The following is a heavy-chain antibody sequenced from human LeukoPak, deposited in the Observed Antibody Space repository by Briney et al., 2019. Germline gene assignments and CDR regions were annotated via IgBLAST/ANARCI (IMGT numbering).Heavy chain of an antibody. CDR1: GFTFSSYT. CDR3: VIVRGYFDSSGSDY. D-gene: IGHD3-9*01. J-gene: IGHJ4*02. Sequence: PGGSLRLSCSASGFTFSSYTIHWVRQAPGKGLEFVSAITNNGGNTYYADSVKGRFTISRDNSKNTVYLRMSSLRAEDTAVYYCVIVRGYFDSSGSDYWGQGTLVTVSS. V-gene: IGHV3-64D*06. CDR2: ITNNGGNT.